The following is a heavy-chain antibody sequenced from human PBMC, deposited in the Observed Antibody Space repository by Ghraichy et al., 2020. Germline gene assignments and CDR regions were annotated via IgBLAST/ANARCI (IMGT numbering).Heavy chain of an antibody. CDR1: GFTFSSYS. J-gene: IGHJ4*02. CDR3: ARGPDPPPWELPDFGLRFEYYFDY. Sequence: GGSLRLSCAASGFTFSSYSMNWVRQAPGKGLEWVSYISSSSTIYYVDSVKGRFTISRDNAKNSLYLQMNSLRDEDTAVYYCARGPDPPPWELPDFGLRFEYYFDYWGQGTLVTVSS. V-gene: IGHV3-48*02. D-gene: IGHD1-26*01. CDR2: ISSSSTI.